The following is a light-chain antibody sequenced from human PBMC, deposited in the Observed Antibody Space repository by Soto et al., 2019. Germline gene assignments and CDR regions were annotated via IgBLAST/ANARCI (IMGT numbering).Light chain of an antibody. CDR1: QRITSNF. CDR3: HQYGRSPFT. CDR2: GAS. V-gene: IGKV3-20*01. J-gene: IGKJ2*01. Sequence: PGERATLSCRASQRITSNFLAWFQQKAGLAPRLLIYGASTRASGVPDRFSGGGSGTDFVLTISRLEPEDFAVYYCHQYGRSPFTFGQGTKLQIK.